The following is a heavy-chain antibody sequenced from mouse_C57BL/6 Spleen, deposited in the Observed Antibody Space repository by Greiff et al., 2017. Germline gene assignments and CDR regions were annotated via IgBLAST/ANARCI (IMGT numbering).Heavy chain of an antibody. V-gene: IGHV1-55*01. CDR3: ARGGQLGLDY. J-gene: IGHJ2*01. D-gene: IGHD4-1*02. CDR2: IYPGSGST. CDR1: GYTFTSSW. Sequence: VQLQQPGASVKMSCTSSGYTFTSSWITWGKQRPGQGLEWIGDIYPGSGSTNYNEKFKSKATLTVGTSSSTAYMQLSSLTSEDSAVYYCARGGQLGLDYWGQGTTLTVSS.